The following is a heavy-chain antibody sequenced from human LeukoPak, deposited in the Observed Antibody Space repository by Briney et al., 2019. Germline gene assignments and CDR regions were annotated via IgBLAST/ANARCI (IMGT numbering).Heavy chain of an antibody. J-gene: IGHJ4*02. V-gene: IGHV4-39*01. CDR2: IYYSGST. Sequence: SETLSLTCTVSGGSISSSSYYWGWIRQPPGKGLEWIGSIYYSGSTYYNPSLKSRVTISVDTSKNQFSLKLSSVTAADTAVYYCARMGWQQRSQGSKFDYWAREPWSPSPQ. CDR3: ARMGWQQRSQGSKFDY. CDR1: GGSISSSSYY. D-gene: IGHD6-13*01.